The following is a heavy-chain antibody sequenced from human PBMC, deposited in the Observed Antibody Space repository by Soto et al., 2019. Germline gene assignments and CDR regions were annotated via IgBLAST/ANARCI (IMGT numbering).Heavy chain of an antibody. CDR3: ARVIVVVPAAMSWFDP. J-gene: IGHJ5*02. CDR1: GGSISSGDYY. V-gene: IGHV4-30-4*01. CDR2: IYYSGST. D-gene: IGHD2-2*01. Sequence: SETLSLTCTVSGGSISSGDYYWSWIRQPPGKGLEWIGYIYYSGSTYYNPSLKSRVTISVDTSKNQFSLKLSSVTAADTAVYYCARVIVVVPAAMSWFDPWGQGTLVTVSS.